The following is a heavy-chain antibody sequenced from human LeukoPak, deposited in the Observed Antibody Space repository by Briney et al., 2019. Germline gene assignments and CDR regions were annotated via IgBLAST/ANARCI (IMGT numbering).Heavy chain of an antibody. V-gene: IGHV3-7*05. CDR1: GFTFSTYW. CDR3: ARGQSWAFDF. Sequence: GRSLRLSCAASGFTFSTYWMSWVRQAPGKGLQWVVNIKPDGSEKYYVDSVKGRFTISRDNAKNSVDLQMNSLRVEDTAVYYCARGQSWAFDFWGQGTLVTVSS. D-gene: IGHD1-26*01. CDR2: IKPDGSEK. J-gene: IGHJ4*02.